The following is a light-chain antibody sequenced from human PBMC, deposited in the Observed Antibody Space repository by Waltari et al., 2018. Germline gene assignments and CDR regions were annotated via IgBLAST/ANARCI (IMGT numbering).Light chain of an antibody. Sequence: QSALTQPASVSGSPGQSITISCTGTSRDVGGYNYVSWLHQPPGTAPKLTIYEVSHRPAGVSGRFSGSKSANTASLTISGLQTEDEADYYCTSFTGAASWVFGAGTKVTV. J-gene: IGLJ3*02. CDR3: TSFTGAASWV. CDR2: EVS. V-gene: IGLV2-14*01. CDR1: SRDVGGYNY.